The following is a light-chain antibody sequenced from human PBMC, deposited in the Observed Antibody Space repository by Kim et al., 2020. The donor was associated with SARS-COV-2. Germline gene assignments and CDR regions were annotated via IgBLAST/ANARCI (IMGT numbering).Light chain of an antibody. V-gene: IGKV2-28*01. CDR1: QSLLHSNGYNY. J-gene: IGKJ5*01. CDR3: IQALQTPT. Sequence: DIVMTQSPLSLPVTPGEPASISCRSSQSLLHSNGYNYLDWYLQKPGQSPQLLIYLGSNRASGVPDRFSGSGSGTDFTLKISRVEAEDVGVYYCIQALQTPTFGRGTRLEIK. CDR2: LGS.